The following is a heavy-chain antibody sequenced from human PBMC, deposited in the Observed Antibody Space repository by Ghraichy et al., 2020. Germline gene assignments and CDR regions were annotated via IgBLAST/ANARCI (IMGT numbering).Heavy chain of an antibody. CDR2: SNSDESST. CDR3: VRGVTRYFDP. CDR1: GFTFSSYW. J-gene: IGHJ5*02. V-gene: IGHV3-74*01. Sequence: GGSLRLSCAASGFTFSSYWMHWVRQAPGKGLVWVSRSNSDESSTSYADSVKGRFTISRDNAKNTLYLQMNSLRAEDTAVYYCVRGVTRYFDPWGQGTLVTVSS. D-gene: IGHD1-14*01.